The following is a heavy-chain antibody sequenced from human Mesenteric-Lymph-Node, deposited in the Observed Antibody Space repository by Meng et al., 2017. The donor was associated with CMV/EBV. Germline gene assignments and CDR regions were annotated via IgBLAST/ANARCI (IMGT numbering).Heavy chain of an antibody. V-gene: IGHV1-2*02. CDR1: GYTFTGYY. CDR3: ARDPPCSSTSCYSWFDP. CDR2: INPNSGGT. Sequence: ASVKVSCKASGYTFTGYYMHWVRQAPGQGLEWMGWINPNSGGTNYAQKFQGRVTMTRDTSISTAYMELSRLRSDDTAVYYCARDPPCSSTSCYSWFDPWGQGTLVTVSS. J-gene: IGHJ5*02. D-gene: IGHD2-2*02.